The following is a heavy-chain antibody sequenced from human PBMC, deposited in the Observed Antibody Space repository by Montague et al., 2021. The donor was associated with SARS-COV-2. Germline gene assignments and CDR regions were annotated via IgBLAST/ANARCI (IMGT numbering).Heavy chain of an antibody. J-gene: IGHJ4*02. Sequence: SETLSLTCTVSGGSISSYYWNWIRQPPGKGLEWIGYIYYSGSTNYNPSLKSRVTISVDTSKNQFSLKLSSVTAADTAVYYCVRVKRGYYYGLGVSAHFDYWGQGILVTVSS. D-gene: IGHD3-10*01. CDR2: IYYSGST. CDR1: GGSISSYY. CDR3: VRVKRGYYYGLGVSAHFDY. V-gene: IGHV4-59*01.